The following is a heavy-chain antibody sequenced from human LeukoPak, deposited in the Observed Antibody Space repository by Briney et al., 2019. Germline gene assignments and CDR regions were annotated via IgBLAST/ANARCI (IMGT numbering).Heavy chain of an antibody. CDR3: ARASSSSHHPAFDI. CDR1: GGTFSSYA. V-gene: IGHV1-69*05. J-gene: IGHJ3*02. D-gene: IGHD6-6*01. Sequence: VASVEVSCKASGGTFSSYAISWVRQAPGQGLEWMGGIIPIFGTANYAQKFQGRVTITTDESTSTAYMELSSLRSEDTAVYYCARASSSSHHPAFDIWGQGTMVTVSS. CDR2: IIPIFGTA.